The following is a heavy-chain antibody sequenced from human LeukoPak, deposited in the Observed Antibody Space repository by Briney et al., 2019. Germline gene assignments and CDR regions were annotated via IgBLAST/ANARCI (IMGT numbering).Heavy chain of an antibody. CDR1: GFPFSSYW. V-gene: IGHV3-48*04. Sequence: GGSLRLSCAASGFPFSSYWMNWVRQAPGKGLEWVSYISSSGSTIYYADSVKGRFTISRDNAKNSLYLQMNSLRAEDTAVYYCAELGITMIGGVWGKGTTVTISS. CDR2: ISSSGSTI. CDR3: AELGITMIGGV. J-gene: IGHJ6*04. D-gene: IGHD3-10*02.